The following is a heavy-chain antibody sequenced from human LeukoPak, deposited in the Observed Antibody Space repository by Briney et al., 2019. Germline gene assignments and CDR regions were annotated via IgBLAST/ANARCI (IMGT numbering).Heavy chain of an antibody. Sequence: GGSLRLSCAASGFTFSSYSMNWVRQAPGKGLEWVSSISPPSTYIYYADSVKGRFTISRDNAKNSLYLQMNSLRAEDTAVYYCARDLVITFGGVARNTDYWGQGTLVTVSS. D-gene: IGHD3-16*01. CDR1: GFTFSSYS. CDR2: ISPPSTYI. CDR3: ARDLVITFGGVARNTDY. V-gene: IGHV3-21*01. J-gene: IGHJ4*02.